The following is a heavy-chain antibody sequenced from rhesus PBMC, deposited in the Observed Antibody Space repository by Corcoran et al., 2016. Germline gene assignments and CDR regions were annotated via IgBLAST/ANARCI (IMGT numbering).Heavy chain of an antibody. D-gene: IGHD5-42*01. J-gene: IGHJ4*01. CDR3: ARHIGGYFDH. CDR1: GGSTSGGYY. V-gene: IGHV4-143*01. CDR2: NHGESAST. Sequence: QEQLQESGPGLVKPSETLSLTCAVSGGSTSGGYYWGWIRPHPGKGLEWIGNNHGESASTYYNPSLKSRVTISKATAKNQFSLKLSAVTAADTAVYYCARHIGGYFDHWGQGVQVTVSS.